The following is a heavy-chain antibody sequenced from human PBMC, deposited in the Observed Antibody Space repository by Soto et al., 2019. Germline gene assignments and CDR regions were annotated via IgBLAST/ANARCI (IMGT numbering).Heavy chain of an antibody. Sequence: SATLSLTCTVSGGSISSGDSYWSWIRQAPGKGLEWIGYIYYSGSTYYNPSLKSRVTISVDTSKNQFSLKLSSVTVADTAVYYCARVLASIAARPQLYYYYYGMDVWGQGTTVT. CDR1: GGSISSGDSY. D-gene: IGHD6-6*01. V-gene: IGHV4-30-4*01. J-gene: IGHJ6*02. CDR3: ARVLASIAARPQLYYYYYGMDV. CDR2: IYYSGST.